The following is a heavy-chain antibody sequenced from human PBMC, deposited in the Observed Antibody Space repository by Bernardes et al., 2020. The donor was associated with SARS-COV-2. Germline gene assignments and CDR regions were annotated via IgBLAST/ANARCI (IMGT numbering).Heavy chain of an antibody. CDR2: VSGSGGST. Sequence: GGSLRLSCAASGFTFSNYAMSWVRQAPGKGLEWVAGVSGSGGSTYYADSVKGRFTISRDNSQNSLFLQLNSLRVEDAAVYYCTKCVVGYYAVDVWGQGPTVTVSS. J-gene: IGHJ6*02. CDR1: GFTFSNYA. CDR3: TKCVVGYYAVDV. V-gene: IGHV3-23*01. D-gene: IGHD1-26*01.